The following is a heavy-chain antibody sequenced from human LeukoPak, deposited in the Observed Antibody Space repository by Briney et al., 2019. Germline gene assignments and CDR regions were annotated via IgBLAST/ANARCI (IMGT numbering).Heavy chain of an antibody. D-gene: IGHD5-12*01. J-gene: IGHJ4*02. CDR1: GFTFGDYS. Sequence: GGSLRLSCTASGFTFGDYSMSWVRQAPGKGLEWVGFIRSKAYGGTTEYAASVKGRFTISRDDSNSIAYLQINSLKTEDTAVYYCARAYTGYVKLDYWGQGTLVTVSS. CDR3: ARAYTGYVKLDY. V-gene: IGHV3-49*04. CDR2: IRSKAYGGTT.